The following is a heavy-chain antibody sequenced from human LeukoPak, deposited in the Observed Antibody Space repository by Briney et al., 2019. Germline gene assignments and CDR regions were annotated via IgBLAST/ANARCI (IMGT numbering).Heavy chain of an antibody. Sequence: GGSLRLSCAVSGFTFSDYYMSWIRQAPGKGLEWVSYISSSGSTIYYADYVKGRFTISRDNAKNSLYLQMNSLRAEDTAVYYCAKDGSRAWDIGFQHWGQGTLVTVSS. V-gene: IGHV3-11*01. CDR2: ISSSGSTI. D-gene: IGHD2-15*01. CDR3: AKDGSRAWDIGFQH. J-gene: IGHJ1*01. CDR1: GFTFSDYY.